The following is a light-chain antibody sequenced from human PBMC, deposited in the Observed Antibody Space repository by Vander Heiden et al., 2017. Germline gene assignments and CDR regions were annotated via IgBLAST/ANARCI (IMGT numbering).Light chain of an antibody. CDR2: DAS. CDR1: QDITNY. V-gene: IGKV1-33*01. J-gene: IGKJ4*01. CDR3: QHYDNLPLT. Sequence: DIQMTQSPSSLSAFVGDRVTITCQASQDITNYLNWYQQKPGKAPKLLIYDASNLETGVPSRFSGSGSGTDFTFTISSMQPEDFATYYCQHYDNLPLTFGGGTKVEIK.